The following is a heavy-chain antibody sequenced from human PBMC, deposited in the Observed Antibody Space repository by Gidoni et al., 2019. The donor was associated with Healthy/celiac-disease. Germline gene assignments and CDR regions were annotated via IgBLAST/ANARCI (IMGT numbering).Heavy chain of an antibody. J-gene: IGHJ4*02. D-gene: IGHD6-6*01. CDR1: GYTLPELS. V-gene: IGHV1-24*01. Sequence: QVQLVQSGAEVKKPGASVKVSCKVSGYTLPELSMHWVRQAPGKGLEWMGGFDPEDGETIYAQKFQGRVTMTEDTSTDTAYMELSSLRSEDTAVYYCATGSKSSIAARQGGFYFDYWGQGTLVTVSS. CDR2: FDPEDGET. CDR3: ATGSKSSIAARQGGFYFDY.